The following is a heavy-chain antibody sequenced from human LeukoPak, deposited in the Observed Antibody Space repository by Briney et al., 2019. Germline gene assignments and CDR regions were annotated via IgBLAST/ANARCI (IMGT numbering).Heavy chain of an antibody. V-gene: IGHV4-39*01. CDR2: IYYSGST. CDR3: ARHRSYSSSSLFDY. D-gene: IGHD6-6*01. J-gene: IGHJ4*02. Sequence: SETLSLTCTVSGGSISSSSCYWGWIRQPPGKGLEWIGSIYYSGSTYYNPSLKSRVTISVDTSKNQFSPKLSSVTAADTAVYYCARHRSYSSSSLFDYWGQGTLVTVSS. CDR1: GGSISSSSCY.